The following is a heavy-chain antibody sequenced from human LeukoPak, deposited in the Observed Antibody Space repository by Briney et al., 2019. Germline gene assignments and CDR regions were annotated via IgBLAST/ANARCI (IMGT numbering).Heavy chain of an antibody. CDR2: TYYRSMWYN. CDR3: ARGGTSSGPGFDY. Sequence: SQTLSLTCAISGDSVSSNSGAWNWIRQSPSRGLEWLGRTYYRSMWYNEYAVSVKSRISINPDTSKNQFSLQLNSVTPEDTAVYYCARGGTSSGPGFDYWGQGTPVIVSA. J-gene: IGHJ4*02. D-gene: IGHD6-19*01. V-gene: IGHV6-1*01. CDR1: GDSVSSNSGA.